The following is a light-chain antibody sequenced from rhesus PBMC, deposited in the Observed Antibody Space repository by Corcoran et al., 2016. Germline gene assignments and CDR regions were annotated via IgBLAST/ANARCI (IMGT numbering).Light chain of an antibody. CDR1: QGISSW. Sequence: DIQMTQSPSSLSASVGDTVTITCRASQGISSWLAWYQQKPGKAPKRLLYKASRLQSGIPSRFSVSGAGTGFTITISSLQPDDFATYYCQQYNSAPLTFGGGTKVELK. CDR2: KAS. J-gene: IGKJ4*01. CDR3: QQYNSAPLT. V-gene: IGKV1-21*01.